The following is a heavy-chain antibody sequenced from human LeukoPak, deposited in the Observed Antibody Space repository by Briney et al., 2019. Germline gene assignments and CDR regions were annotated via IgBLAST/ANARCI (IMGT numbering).Heavy chain of an antibody. J-gene: IGHJ4*02. Sequence: SETLSLTCTVSGGSISSDNYSWSWIRQPPGKGLERIGYIYYSGSTYYNPSLKSRVTISIDTSKNQFSLRLSSVTAADTAVYYCARYYESSGHYDYWGQGTLVTVSS. CDR1: GGSISSDNYS. CDR2: IYYSGST. V-gene: IGHV4-30-4*01. D-gene: IGHD3-22*01. CDR3: ARYYESSGHYDY.